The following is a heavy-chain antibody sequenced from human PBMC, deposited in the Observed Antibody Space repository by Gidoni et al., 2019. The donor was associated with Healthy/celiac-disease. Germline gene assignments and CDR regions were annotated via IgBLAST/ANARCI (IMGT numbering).Heavy chain of an antibody. CDR1: GFTFSSYA. J-gene: IGHJ4*02. Sequence: EVQLVESGGGLVQPGGSLRLSCSASGFTFSSYAMHWVRQAPGKGLEYVSAISSNGGSTYYADSVKGRFTISRDNSKNTLYLQMSSLRAEDTAVYYCVKPEISYYDFWSGYYPPFDYWGQGTLVTVSS. D-gene: IGHD3-3*01. CDR3: VKPEISYYDFWSGYYPPFDY. CDR2: ISSNGGST. V-gene: IGHV3-64D*06.